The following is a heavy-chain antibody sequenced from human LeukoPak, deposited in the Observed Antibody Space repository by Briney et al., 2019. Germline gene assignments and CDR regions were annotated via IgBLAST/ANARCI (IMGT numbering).Heavy chain of an antibody. CDR3: AQGHSGEQWLANFDY. V-gene: IGHV4-39*07. J-gene: IGHJ4*02. D-gene: IGHD6-19*01. CDR2: IYYSGST. Sequence: SETLSLTCTVSGGSISSSSYYWGWIRQPPGKGLEWIGSIYYSGSTYYNPSLKSRVTISVDTSKNQFSLKLSSVTAADTAVYYCAQGHSGEQWLANFDYWGQGTLVTVSS. CDR1: GGSISSSSYY.